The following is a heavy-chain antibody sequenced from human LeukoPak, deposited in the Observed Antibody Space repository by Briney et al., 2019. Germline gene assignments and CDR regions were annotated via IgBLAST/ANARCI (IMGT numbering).Heavy chain of an antibody. CDR2: IYYSGST. CDR1: GGSISSYY. V-gene: IGHV4-59*01. J-gene: IGHJ4*02. CDR3: ARYPLAVAGDRYFDY. Sequence: SETLSLTCTVSGGSISSYYWSWIRQPPGKGLEWIGYIYYSGSTNYNPSLKSRVTISVDTSKNQFSLKLSSVTAADTAVYYCARYPLAVAGDRYFDYWGQGTLVTVSS. D-gene: IGHD6-19*01.